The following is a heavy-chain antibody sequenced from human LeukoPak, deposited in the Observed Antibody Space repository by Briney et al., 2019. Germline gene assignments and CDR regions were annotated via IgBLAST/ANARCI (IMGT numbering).Heavy chain of an antibody. J-gene: IGHJ3*02. CDR2: IYYSGST. CDR1: GGSISSYY. CDR3: ARIHYYDSSGYYDAFDI. V-gene: IGHV4-59*01. Sequence: PSEALSLTCTVSGGSISSYYWSWVRQPPGKGLEWIGYIYYSGSTNYYPSLKSRVTISVDTSKNQFSLKLSSVTAADTAVYYCARIHYYDSSGYYDAFDIWGQGTMVTVSS. D-gene: IGHD3-22*01.